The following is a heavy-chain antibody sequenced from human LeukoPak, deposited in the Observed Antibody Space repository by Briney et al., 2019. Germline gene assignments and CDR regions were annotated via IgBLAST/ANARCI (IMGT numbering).Heavy chain of an antibody. V-gene: IGHV4-59*01. CDR1: GGSISSYY. J-gene: IGHJ4*02. CDR2: IYYSGNT. Sequence: SETLSLTCTVSGGSISSYYWSWIRRPPGKGLEWIDYIYYSGNTNYNPSLKSRVTISVDTSKNQFSLKLSSVTAADTAMYYCARSRDGYLFDYWGQGTLVTVSS. CDR3: ARSRDGYLFDY. D-gene: IGHD5-24*01.